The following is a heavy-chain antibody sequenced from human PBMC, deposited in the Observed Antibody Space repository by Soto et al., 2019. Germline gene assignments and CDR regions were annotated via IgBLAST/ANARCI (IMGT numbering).Heavy chain of an antibody. V-gene: IGHV3-72*01. CDR2: TRNKANSYTT. J-gene: IGHJ4*02. CDR3: ARGSGYGLLDRIDY. Sequence: GGSLRLSCAASGFTFSDHYMDWVRQAPGKGLEWVGRTRNKANSYTTEYAASVKGRFTISRDDSKNSLYLQMNSLKTEDTAVYYCARGSGYGLLDRIDYWGQGTLVTVSS. CDR1: GFTFSDHY. D-gene: IGHD5-12*01.